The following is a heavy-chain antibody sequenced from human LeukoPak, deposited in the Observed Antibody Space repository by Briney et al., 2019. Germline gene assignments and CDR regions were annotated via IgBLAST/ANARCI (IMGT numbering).Heavy chain of an antibody. CDR2: ISSSGSTI. Sequence: GGSLRLSCAASGFTFSDYYMSWIRQAPGKGLEWVSYISSSGSTIYYADSVKGRFTISRDNAKNSLYLQMNSLRAEDTAVYYCARVLGGGLRFLEWLLELDYWGQGTLVTVSS. CDR1: GFTFSDYY. V-gene: IGHV3-11*04. CDR3: ARVLGGGLRFLEWLLELDY. J-gene: IGHJ4*02. D-gene: IGHD3-3*01.